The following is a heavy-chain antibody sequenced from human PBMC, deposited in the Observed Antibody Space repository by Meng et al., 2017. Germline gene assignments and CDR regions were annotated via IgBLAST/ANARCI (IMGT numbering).Heavy chain of an antibody. V-gene: IGHV4-4*02. CDR2: IYHSGST. D-gene: IGHD4-17*01. CDR1: GGCNISINC. J-gene: IGHJ1*01. Sequence: VPQQWQVPLLVKPWVRLSLAGAFSGGCNISINCCSWVRQPPGKGLEWMWEIYHSGSTNYNPSLKSRVTISVDQYKNQFSLKLSSVTAADTAVYYCARDGYGDYVGGYFQHWGQGTLVTVSS. CDR3: ARDGYGDYVGGYFQH.